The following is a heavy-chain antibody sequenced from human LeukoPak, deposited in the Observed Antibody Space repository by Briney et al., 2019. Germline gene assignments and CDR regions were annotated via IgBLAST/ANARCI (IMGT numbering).Heavy chain of an antibody. V-gene: IGHV3-23*01. D-gene: IGHD6-13*01. CDR1: GFTFGSYA. CDR3: AKTTAGYSASRYPGSPVYI. CDR2: ICGSGGST. Sequence: PGGSLRLPCAASGFTFGSYAMYWVRQAPGKGLEWVSGICGSGGSTFYADSVKGGFILSSDNAENTAYMQMTSLRADDTAVYYSAKTTAGYSASRYPGSPVYIWGQGTLVTVSS. J-gene: IGHJ4*02.